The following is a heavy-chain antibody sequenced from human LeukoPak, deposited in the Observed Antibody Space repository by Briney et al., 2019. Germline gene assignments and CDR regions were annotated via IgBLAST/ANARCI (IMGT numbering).Heavy chain of an antibody. D-gene: IGHD3-10*01. V-gene: IGHV3-23*01. CDR3: ARGIHVGCPMDV. CDR1: GFTFSSYA. J-gene: IGHJ6*03. Sequence: GGSLRLSCAASGFTFSSYAMSWVRQAPGKGMEWVSAISGSGGSTYYADSVKGRFTISRDNSKNTLYLQMNSLRVEDTAVYYCARGIHVGCPMDVWGKGTTVTVSS. CDR2: ISGSGGST.